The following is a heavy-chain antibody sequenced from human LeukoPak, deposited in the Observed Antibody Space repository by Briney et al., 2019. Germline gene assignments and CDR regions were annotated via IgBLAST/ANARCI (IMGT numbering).Heavy chain of an antibody. V-gene: IGHV1-8*01. CDR3: ARRHGRCSDGSCYYPDY. CDR2: MNPNSGNT. CDR1: GYTFTSYD. D-gene: IGHD2-15*01. J-gene: IGHJ4*02. Sequence: ASVKVSCKASGYTFTSYDISWVRQATGQGRAWMGWMNPNSGNTGYAQKFQGRVTMTRHSSITTAYMELSSLRSEDTAVYYCARRHGRCSDGSCYYPDYWGQGTLVTVSS.